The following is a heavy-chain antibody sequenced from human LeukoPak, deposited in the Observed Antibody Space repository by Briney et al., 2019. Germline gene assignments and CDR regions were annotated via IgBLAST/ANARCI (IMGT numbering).Heavy chain of an antibody. J-gene: IGHJ3*02. D-gene: IGHD7-27*01. V-gene: IGHV3-53*01. CDR3: AREIGQLGGAFDI. Sequence: GGSLRLSCAASGFTVSTFYMTWVRQAPGKGLEWVSVIYVVPTAFYADSVKDRFTISRDNPKNTLNLQMNSLRAEDTAVYYCAREIGQLGGAFDIWGQGTMVTVSS. CDR2: IYVVPTA. CDR1: GFTVSTFY.